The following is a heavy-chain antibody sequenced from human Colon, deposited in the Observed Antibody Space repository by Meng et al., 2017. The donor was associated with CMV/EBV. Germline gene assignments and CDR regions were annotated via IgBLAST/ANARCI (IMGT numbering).Heavy chain of an antibody. CDR1: GFTFSSYA. D-gene: IGHD3-10*01. CDR3: AKDASGRNDY. CDR2: IRYDGSNK. V-gene: IGHV3-30*02. J-gene: IGHJ4*02. Sequence: GESLKISCAASGFTFSSYAMSWVRQAPGKGLEWVAFIRYDGSNKYYADSVKGRFTISRDNSKNTLYLQMNSLRAEDTAVYYCAKDASGRNDYWGQGTLVTVSS.